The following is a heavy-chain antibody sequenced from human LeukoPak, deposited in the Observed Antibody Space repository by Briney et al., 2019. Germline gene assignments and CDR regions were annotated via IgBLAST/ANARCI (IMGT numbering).Heavy chain of an antibody. CDR3: ARALRSLRRDGYNYDFDY. V-gene: IGHV4-31*03. J-gene: IGHJ4*02. Sequence: SSETLSLTCTLSGGSISSGGYYGSWIRQHPGKGLEWIGYIYYSGSTYYNPSLKSRVTISVNTSKNQFSLKLSSVTAADTAVYYCARALRSLRRDGYNYDFDYWGQGTLVTVSS. D-gene: IGHD5-24*01. CDR2: IYYSGST. CDR1: GGSISSGGYY.